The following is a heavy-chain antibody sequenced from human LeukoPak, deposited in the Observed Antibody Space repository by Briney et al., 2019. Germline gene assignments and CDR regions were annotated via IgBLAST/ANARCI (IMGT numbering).Heavy chain of an antibody. D-gene: IGHD6-13*01. CDR1: GYTFTSYG. CDR3: ARDQYSSSWYRVFDI. Sequence: ASVKVSCKASGYTFTSYGISWVRQAPGQGLEWMGWISAYNGNTNYAQKLQGRVTMTTDTSTSTAYMELRSLRSDDTAVYYCARDQYSSSWYRVFDIWGQGTMVTVSS. CDR2: ISAYNGNT. J-gene: IGHJ3*02. V-gene: IGHV1-18*01.